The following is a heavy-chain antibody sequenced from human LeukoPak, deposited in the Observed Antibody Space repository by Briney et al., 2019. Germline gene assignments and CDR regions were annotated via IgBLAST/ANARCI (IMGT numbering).Heavy chain of an antibody. CDR1: GFSLSTSGVG. J-gene: IGHJ3*02. CDR2: IYWDDDK. CDR3: ARIQPSYYYDSSGPAGAFDI. V-gene: IGHV2-5*02. D-gene: IGHD3-22*01. Sequence: ESGPTLVKPTQTLTLTCTFSGFSLSTSGVGVGWIRQPPGKAPEWLALIYWDDDKRYSPSLKSRLTITKDTSKNQVVLTMTNMDPVDTATYYCARIQPSYYYDSSGPAGAFDIWGQGTMVTVSS.